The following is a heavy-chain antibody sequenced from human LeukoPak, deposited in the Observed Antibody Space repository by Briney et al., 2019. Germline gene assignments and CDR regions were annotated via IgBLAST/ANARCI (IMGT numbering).Heavy chain of an antibody. V-gene: IGHV3-21*01. Sequence: GGSLRLSCAASGFTFRSYSMTWVRQAPGKGLEWVSSISSSTTYIYYADSVKGRFTISRDNAMNSLYLQVNSLRGEDTAVYYCARPSTRSTSYYFYYYGMDVWGQGTTVTVSS. J-gene: IGHJ6*02. CDR1: GFTFRSYS. CDR2: ISSSTTYI. CDR3: ARPSTRSTSYYFYYYGMDV. D-gene: IGHD2/OR15-2a*01.